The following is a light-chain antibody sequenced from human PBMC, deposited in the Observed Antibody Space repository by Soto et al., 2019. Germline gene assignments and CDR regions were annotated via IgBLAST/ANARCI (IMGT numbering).Light chain of an antibody. CDR2: AAS. CDR3: QQYYTYPYT. Sequence: AIRMTQSPSSFSASTGDRVTITCRASQGISSYLAWYQQKPGKAPNLLIYAASTLQGGVPSRFSASGSGTDFTLTISCLQSEDFAAYYCQQYYTYPYTFGQGTQLEIK. V-gene: IGKV1-8*01. CDR1: QGISSY. J-gene: IGKJ2*01.